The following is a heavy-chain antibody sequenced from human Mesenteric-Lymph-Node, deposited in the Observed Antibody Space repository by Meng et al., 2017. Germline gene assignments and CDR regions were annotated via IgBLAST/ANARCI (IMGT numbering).Heavy chain of an antibody. D-gene: IGHD6-13*01. CDR3: ATSSAAAGND. CDR1: GFTFSYFA. J-gene: IGHJ1*01. Sequence: GESLKISCAASGFTFSYFALCWVRQAPGKGLEWVSSISSSGSTIDYADSVKGRFTISRDNTKNSLYLQMNSLRADDTALYYCATSSAAAGNDWGQGKRVTGYS. CDR2: ISSSGSTI. V-gene: IGHV3-11*01.